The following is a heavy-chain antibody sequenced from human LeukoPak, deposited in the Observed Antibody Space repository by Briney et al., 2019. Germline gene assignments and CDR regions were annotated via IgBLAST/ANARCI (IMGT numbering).Heavy chain of an antibody. CDR1: GYTFTGYY. D-gene: IGHD1-26*01. V-gene: IGHV1-2*02. CDR3: AREGGSGSYFRDY. CDR2: INPNSGGT. J-gene: IGHJ4*02. Sequence: ASVKVSCKASGYTFTGYYMHWVRQAPGQGLEWMGWINPNSGGTNYAQKFQGRVTMTRDTSISTAYMELSRLRSDDTAVYYCAREGGSGSYFRDYWGQGTLVTVSS.